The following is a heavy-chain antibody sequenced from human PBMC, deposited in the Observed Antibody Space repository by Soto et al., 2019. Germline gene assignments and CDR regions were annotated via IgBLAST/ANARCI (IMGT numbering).Heavy chain of an antibody. D-gene: IGHD6-19*01. CDR1: GYTFTSYG. J-gene: IGHJ4*02. CDR2: ISAYNGNT. Sequence: ASVKVSCKASGYTFTSYGISWVRQAPGQGLEWMGWISAYNGNTNYAQKLQGRVTMTTDTSTSTAYMELRSLRSDDTAVYYCAGDGQWLVPVPGSHFDYWGQGTLVTV. CDR3: AGDGQWLVPVPGSHFDY. V-gene: IGHV1-18*01.